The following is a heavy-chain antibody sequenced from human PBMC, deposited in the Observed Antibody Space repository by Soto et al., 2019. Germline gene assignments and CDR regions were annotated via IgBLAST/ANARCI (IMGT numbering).Heavy chain of an antibody. D-gene: IGHD1-26*01. J-gene: IGHJ4*02. CDR3: ARDRKTYSGSSPDFNS. CDR1: GGTFSTYA. CDR2: IIPVFGTA. Sequence: QVQLVQSGAEVKKPGSSVKVSCKTSGGTFSTYAISWVRQAPGQGLEWMGGIIPVFGTANYAQNFQGRVTITADGATSTAYMELSSLTYADTAVYYCARDRKTYSGSSPDFNSWGQGTLVTVSS. V-gene: IGHV1-69*01.